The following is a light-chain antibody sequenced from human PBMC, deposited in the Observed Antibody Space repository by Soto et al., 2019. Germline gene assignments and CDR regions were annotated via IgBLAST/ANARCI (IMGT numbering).Light chain of an antibody. V-gene: IGLV2-18*02. J-gene: IGLJ3*02. CDR1: SSDVGSYNR. CDR3: SSFTSSSTLM. Sequence: QSALTQPPSVSGSPGQSVTISCTGTSSDVGSYNRVSWYQQPPGTGPKLMIYEVSNRPGGVPDRFSGSKSDNTASLTISGLQAEDEAYYYCSSFTSSSTLMFGGGTKLTVL. CDR2: EVS.